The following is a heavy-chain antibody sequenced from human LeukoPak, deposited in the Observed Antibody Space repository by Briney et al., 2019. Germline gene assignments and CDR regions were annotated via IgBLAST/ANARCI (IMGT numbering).Heavy chain of an antibody. CDR3: AIGAGWNYFGY. V-gene: IGHV3-66*02. CDR1: GFTNSSYY. Sequence: PGGSLRLSCAASGFTNSSYYMSWVRQAPGKGLEWVSVFYDGWDTYYADSVQGRFTISRDKSKNTLYLQMNSLRTDGTAVYYCAIGAGWNYFGYWGQGTLVTVSS. D-gene: IGHD6-19*01. J-gene: IGHJ4*02. CDR2: FYDGWDT.